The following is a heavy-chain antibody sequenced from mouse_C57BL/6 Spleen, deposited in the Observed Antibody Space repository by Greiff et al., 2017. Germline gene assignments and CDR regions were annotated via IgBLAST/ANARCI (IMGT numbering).Heavy chain of an antibody. CDR2: ISYDGSN. CDR3: ASWGLDYYGNPFAY. V-gene: IGHV3-6*01. D-gene: IGHD2-1*01. Sequence: EVKLMESGPGLVKPSQSLSLTCSVTGYSITSGYYWNWIRQFPGNKLEWMGYISYDGSNNYNPSLKNRISITRDTSKNQFFLKLNSVTTEDTATYYCASWGLDYYGNPFAYWGQGTLVTVSA. J-gene: IGHJ3*01. CDR1: GYSITSGYY.